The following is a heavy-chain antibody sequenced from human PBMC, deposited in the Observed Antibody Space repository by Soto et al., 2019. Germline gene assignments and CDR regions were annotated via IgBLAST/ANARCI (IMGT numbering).Heavy chain of an antibody. J-gene: IGHJ4*02. V-gene: IGHV1-69*12. CDR1: GGTFSSYA. D-gene: IGHD5-12*01. Sequence: QVQLVQSGAEVKKPGSSVKVSCKASGGTFSSYAISWVRQAPGQGLEWMGGIIPIFGTAKYAQKFQGRVTITADESTSTAYMELSSLRSEDTAVYYCASLLRGYSGTGDYWGQGTLVAVSS. CDR3: ASLLRGYSGTGDY. CDR2: IIPIFGTA.